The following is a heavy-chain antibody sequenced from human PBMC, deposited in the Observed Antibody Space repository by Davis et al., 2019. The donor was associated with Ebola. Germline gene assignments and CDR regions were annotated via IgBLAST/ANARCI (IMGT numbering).Heavy chain of an antibody. CDR2: IYHSGST. Sequence: MPGGSLRLSCAVSGDSISSRNWWSWVRQSPGKGLEWIGEIYHSGSTNYNPSLKSRVAISVDKSKNQFSLKLSSVTAADAAVYYCARGPYNSGWYGFDYWGQGTLVTVSS. V-gene: IGHV4-4*02. CDR1: GDSISSRNW. CDR3: ARGPYNSGWYGFDY. J-gene: IGHJ4*02. D-gene: IGHD6-19*01.